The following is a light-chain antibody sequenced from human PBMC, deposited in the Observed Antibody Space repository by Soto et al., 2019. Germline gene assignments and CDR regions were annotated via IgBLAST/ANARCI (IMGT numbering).Light chain of an antibody. V-gene: IGKV1-39*01. Sequence: DIQMTQSPSSLSASVGDRVTITCRASQSISSYLNWYQQKPGKAPKLLIYAASSLQSGVPSRFSGSGSGTDFTLTISSLQPEDFATYYCQQSDSTPSITFGPGTKVDIK. CDR3: QQSDSTPSIT. CDR1: QSISSY. CDR2: AAS. J-gene: IGKJ3*01.